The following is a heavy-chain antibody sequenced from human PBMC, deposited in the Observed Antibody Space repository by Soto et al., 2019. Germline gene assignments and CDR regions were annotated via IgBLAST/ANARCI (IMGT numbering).Heavy chain of an antibody. CDR1: GGSISNYY. V-gene: IGHV4-59*01. J-gene: IGHJ4*02. CDR3: ARVHRLCSGGRCSLIDY. D-gene: IGHD2-15*01. Sequence: SETLSLTCTVSGGSISNYYWIWIRQPPGEGLEFIGYIYYSGSTTYNPSLESRATISVDMSKNQFSLKLSSVAAADTAVYFCARVHRLCSGGRCSLIDYWGQGALVTVSS. CDR2: IYYSGST.